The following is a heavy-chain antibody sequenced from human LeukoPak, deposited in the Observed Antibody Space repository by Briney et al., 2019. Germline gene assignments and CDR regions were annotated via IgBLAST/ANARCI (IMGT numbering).Heavy chain of an antibody. D-gene: IGHD3-22*01. CDR1: GFTFSSYA. CDR3: AKDINTMRGNWFDP. Sequence: GGALRLSCAASGFTFSSYAMSWVRQAPGKGLEWVSAVSGSGGSTYYADSVKGRFTISRDNSKNTLYLQMNSLRAEDTAVYYCAKDINTMRGNWFDPWGQGTLVTVSS. V-gene: IGHV3-23*01. CDR2: VSGSGGST. J-gene: IGHJ5*02.